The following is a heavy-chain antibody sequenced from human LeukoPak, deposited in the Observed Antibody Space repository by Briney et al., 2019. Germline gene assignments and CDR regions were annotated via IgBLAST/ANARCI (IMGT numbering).Heavy chain of an antibody. CDR3: ARGGSSGWTSEKGMDV. CDR2: ISWNSGGI. V-gene: IGHV3-9*01. CDR1: GFIFDDHA. Sequence: GRSLRLSCEGSGFIFDDHAFHWVRQAPGKGLEWVSGISWNSGGIVYAGSVKGRFTISRDNAKKSLFLRMNSLRLEDTALYYCARGGSSGWTSEKGMDVWGQGTTVIVSS. J-gene: IGHJ6*02. D-gene: IGHD6-19*01.